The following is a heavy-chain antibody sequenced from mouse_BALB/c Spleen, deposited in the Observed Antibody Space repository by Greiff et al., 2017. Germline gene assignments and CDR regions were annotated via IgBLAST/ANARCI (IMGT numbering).Heavy chain of an antibody. CDR3: ERYYGSSSFAY. CDR2: ISSGGSYT. V-gene: IGHV5-9-4*01. CDR1: GFTFSSYA. D-gene: IGHD1-1*01. J-gene: IGHJ2*01. Sequence: EVKVVESGGGLVKPGGSLKLSCAASGFTFSSYAMSWVRQSPEKRLEWVAEISSGGSYTYYPDTVTGRFTISRDNAKNTLYLEMSSLRSEDTAMYYCERYYGSSSFAYWGQGTTLTVSS.